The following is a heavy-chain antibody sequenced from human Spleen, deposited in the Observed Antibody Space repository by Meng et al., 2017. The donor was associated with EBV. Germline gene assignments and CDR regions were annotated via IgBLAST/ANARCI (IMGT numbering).Heavy chain of an antibody. V-gene: IGHV3-74*01. J-gene: IGHJ4*02. D-gene: IGHD2-21*01. CDR1: GFTLSSYW. CDR2: INTDGSVI. CDR3: AKDCFGDKDS. Sequence: EVQVMVSGGGLVQSGGSLRLSCAASGFTLSSYWVHWVRQAPGKGLVWVSRINTDGSVINYADSVKGRFTISRDNAKNTVYLQMNNLRAEDTAVYYCAKDCFGDKDSWGQGTLVTVSS.